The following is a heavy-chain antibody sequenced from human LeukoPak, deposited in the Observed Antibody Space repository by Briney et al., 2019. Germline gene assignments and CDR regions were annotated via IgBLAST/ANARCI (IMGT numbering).Heavy chain of an antibody. CDR1: GGSISSYY. V-gene: IGHV4-59*01. Sequence: SETLSLTCTVSGGSISSYYWSWIRQPPGEGLEWIGYIYYSGSTNYNPSLKSRVTISVDTSKNQFSLKLSSVTAAATAVYYCARGWITDFWSGYQPNDAFDIWGQGTMVTASS. CDR2: IYYSGST. D-gene: IGHD3-3*01. J-gene: IGHJ3*02. CDR3: ARGWITDFWSGYQPNDAFDI.